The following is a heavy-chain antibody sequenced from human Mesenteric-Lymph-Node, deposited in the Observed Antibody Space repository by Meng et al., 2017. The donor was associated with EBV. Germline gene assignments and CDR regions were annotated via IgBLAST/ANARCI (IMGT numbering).Heavy chain of an antibody. V-gene: IGHV3-23*01. D-gene: IGHD3-10*01. CDR2: FGGRGDGT. J-gene: IGHJ5*01. Sequence: LQHVGGWSHPGGSLTLSCASSGFIVSGNYMGWVRQALGKGLERVSAFGGRGDGTFYADSVKGRFTISRDHSKNTLYLQMNTLRAEDTAVYYCTKELGDGWSDSWGQGTLVTVSS. CDR1: GFIVSGNY. CDR3: TKELGDGWSDS.